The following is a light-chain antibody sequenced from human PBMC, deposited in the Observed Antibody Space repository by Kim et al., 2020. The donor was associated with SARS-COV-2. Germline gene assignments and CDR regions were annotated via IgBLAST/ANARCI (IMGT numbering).Light chain of an antibody. V-gene: IGKV1-8*01. CDR3: LQYYSYPLT. CDR1: QGISSY. J-gene: IGKJ5*01. Sequence: AIRMTQSPSSLSASTGDRVTITCRASQGISSYLAWCQQKPGKAPKRLIYAASTLQSGVPSRFSGSGSGTDFTLTISCLQSEDFATYYCLQYYSYPLTFGPGTRLEIK. CDR2: AAS.